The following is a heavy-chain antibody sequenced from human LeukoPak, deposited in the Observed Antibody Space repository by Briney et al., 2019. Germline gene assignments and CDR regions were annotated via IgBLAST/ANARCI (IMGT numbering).Heavy chain of an antibody. CDR2: IYYSGST. J-gene: IGHJ4*02. CDR3: ARVGHYDSSGYYTPRFDY. CDR1: GGSISSYY. V-gene: IGHV4-59*12. D-gene: IGHD3-22*01. Sequence: PSETLSLTCTVSGGSISSYYWSWIRQPPGKGLEWIGYIYYSGSTNYNPSLKSRVTISVDTSKNQFSLKLSSVTAADTAVYYCARVGHYDSSGYYTPRFDYWGQGTLVTVSS.